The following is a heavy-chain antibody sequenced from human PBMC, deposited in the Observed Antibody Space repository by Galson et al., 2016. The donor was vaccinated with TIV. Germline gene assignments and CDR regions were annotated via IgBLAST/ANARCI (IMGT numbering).Heavy chain of an antibody. D-gene: IGHD3-22*01. CDR2: MTTTGDTI. CDR1: GFSLSRYE. Sequence: SLRLSCAASGFSLSRYEVNWVRQAPGKGLEWISYMTTTGDTIYYADSVKGRFIISRDSARVYLQMNSLRAEDTAVYFCARECYYFDNNGYPDYNYGMDVWGQGTAVTVSS. V-gene: IGHV3-48*03. CDR3: ARECYYFDNNGYPDYNYGMDV. J-gene: IGHJ6*02.